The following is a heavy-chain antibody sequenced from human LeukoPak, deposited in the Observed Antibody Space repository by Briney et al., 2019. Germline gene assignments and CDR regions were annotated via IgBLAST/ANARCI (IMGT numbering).Heavy chain of an antibody. Sequence: GASVKVSCKASGGTFSSYAISWVRQAPGQGLEWMGGIIPIFGTATYAQKFQGRVTITADESTSTAYMELSSLRSEDTAVYYCAREGYCSSTSCWFDPWGQGTLVTVSS. D-gene: IGHD2-2*01. CDR3: AREGYCSSTSCWFDP. CDR1: GGTFSSYA. J-gene: IGHJ5*02. CDR2: IIPIFGTA. V-gene: IGHV1-69*01.